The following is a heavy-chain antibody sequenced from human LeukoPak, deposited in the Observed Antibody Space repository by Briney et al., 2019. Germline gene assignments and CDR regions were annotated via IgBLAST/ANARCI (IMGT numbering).Heavy chain of an antibody. CDR1: GGSFSGYY. V-gene: IGHV4-34*01. CDR2: INHSGST. CDR3: ARGLILDY. J-gene: IGHJ4*02. Sequence: SETLSLTCAVYGGSFSGYYWSWIRQPPGKELEWIGEINHSGSTNYNPSLKSRVTISVDTSKNQFSLKLSSVTAADTAVYYCARGLILDYWGQGTLVTVSS.